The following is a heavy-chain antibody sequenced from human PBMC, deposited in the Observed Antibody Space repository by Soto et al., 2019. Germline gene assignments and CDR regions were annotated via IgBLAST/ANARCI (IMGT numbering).Heavy chain of an antibody. D-gene: IGHD3-3*01. CDR2: IIPIFGTA. CDR1: GGTFSSYA. V-gene: IGHV1-69*01. Sequence: QVQLVQSGAEVKKPGSSVKVSCKASGGTFSSYAISWVRQAPGQGLEWMGGIIPIFGTANYAQKFQGRVTITADESTSTAYMELSSVRSEDTGVYYCARSRNYDFWSGWFDPWGQGTLVTVSS. CDR3: ARSRNYDFWSGWFDP. J-gene: IGHJ5*02.